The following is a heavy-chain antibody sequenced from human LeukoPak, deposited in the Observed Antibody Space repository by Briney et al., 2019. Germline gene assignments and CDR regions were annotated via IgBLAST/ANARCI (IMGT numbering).Heavy chain of an antibody. V-gene: IGHV3-23*01. CDR1: GITLSSYG. CDR2: ISDSGGST. CDR3: AKRGVVIRVILVGFHKEAYYFDS. J-gene: IGHJ4*02. Sequence: PGGSLRLSCAVSGITLSSYGMSWVRQAPGKGLEWVAGISDSGGSTNYADSVKGRFTISRDSPKNTLYLQMTSLRAGDTAVYFCAKRGVVIRVILVGFHKEAYYFDSWGQGALVTVSS. D-gene: IGHD3-22*01.